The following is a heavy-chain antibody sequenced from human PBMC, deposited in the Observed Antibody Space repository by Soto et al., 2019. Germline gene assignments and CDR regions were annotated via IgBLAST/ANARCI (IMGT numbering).Heavy chain of an antibody. CDR2: LSGSGGFT. CDR1: GFTFNTYA. D-gene: IGHD3-22*01. J-gene: IGHJ4*02. Sequence: LRLSCAASGFTFNTYAMSWVRQAPGKGLEWVASLSGSGGFTEHADSVKGRFSISRDNSKNTLFLQMNGLRVDDTAVYYCGKDRNYDSRIIDSWGSGTLVTVS. V-gene: IGHV3-23*01. CDR3: GKDRNYDSRIIDS.